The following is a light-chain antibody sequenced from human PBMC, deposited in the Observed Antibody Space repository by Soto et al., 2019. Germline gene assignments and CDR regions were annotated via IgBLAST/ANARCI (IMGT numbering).Light chain of an antibody. CDR2: GAS. V-gene: IGKV3-15*01. CDR1: QSVSSN. Sequence: EIVMTQSPATLSASPGERATLSCRASQSVSSNLAWYQQKPGQAPRLLIYGASTRATGIPARFSGSGSGTEFTLTISSLQSEDFAVYYCQHYNNWHTFGQGTRLEIK. J-gene: IGKJ5*01. CDR3: QHYNNWHT.